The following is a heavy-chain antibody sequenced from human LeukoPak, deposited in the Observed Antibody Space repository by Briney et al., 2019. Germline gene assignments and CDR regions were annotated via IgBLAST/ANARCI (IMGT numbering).Heavy chain of an antibody. V-gene: IGHV3-74*01. D-gene: IGHD2-15*01. CDR1: RVTLSSYW. Sequence: GGSLRLSCAASRVTLSSYWMHWVRQAPGKGLVWVSRINSDGTSTTYADPVKGRFTISRDTAKDSLYLQMNSLRAEDTAVYYCVAARADFDYWGQGTLVTVSS. CDR2: INSDGTST. J-gene: IGHJ4*02. CDR3: VAARADFDY.